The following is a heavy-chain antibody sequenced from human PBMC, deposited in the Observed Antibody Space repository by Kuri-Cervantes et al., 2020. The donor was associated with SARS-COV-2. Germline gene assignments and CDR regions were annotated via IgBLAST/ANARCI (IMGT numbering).Heavy chain of an antibody. V-gene: IGHV3-23*01. CDR1: GFTFSSYA. D-gene: IGHD3-10*01. CDR3: AKARGLRFTAFDI. CDR2: ISGSGGST. J-gene: IGHJ3*02. Sequence: LPLTCAASGFTFSSYAMSWVRQAPGKGLEWVSAISGSGGSTYYADSVKGRFTISRDNAKNSLYLQMNSLRAEDTALYYCAKARGLRFTAFDIWGQGTMVTVSS.